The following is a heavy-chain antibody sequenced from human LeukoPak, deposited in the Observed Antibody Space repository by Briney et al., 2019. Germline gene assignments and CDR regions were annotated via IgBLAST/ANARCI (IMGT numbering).Heavy chain of an antibody. CDR3: ARICSSTSCYPYYYYYGMNV. CDR2: ISSSSSYI. J-gene: IGHJ6*02. CDR1: GFTFSSYS. V-gene: IGHV3-21*01. D-gene: IGHD2-2*01. Sequence: PGGSLRLSCAASGFTFSSYSMNWVRQAPGKGLEWVSSISSSSSYIYYADSVKGRFTISRDNAKNSLYLQMNSLRAEDTAVYYCARICSSTSCYPYYYYYGMNVWAKGPRSPSP.